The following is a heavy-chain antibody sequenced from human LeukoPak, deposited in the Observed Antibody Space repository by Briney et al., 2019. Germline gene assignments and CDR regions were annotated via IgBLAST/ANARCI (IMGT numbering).Heavy chain of an antibody. CDR2: IKHDGSEK. CDR1: GFTFSSYW. J-gene: IGHJ4*02. Sequence: GGSLRLSCAASGFTFSSYWMSWVRQAPGKGLEWVANIKHDGSEKYYVDSVKGRFTISRDNAKNSLYLQMNSLRAEDTAVYYCARESAEGIAVAGLDYWGQGTLVTVSS. CDR3: ARESAEGIAVAGLDY. V-gene: IGHV3-7*01. D-gene: IGHD6-19*01.